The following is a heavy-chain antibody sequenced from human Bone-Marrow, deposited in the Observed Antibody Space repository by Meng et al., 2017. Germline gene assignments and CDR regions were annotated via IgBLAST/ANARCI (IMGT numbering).Heavy chain of an antibody. D-gene: IGHD5-18*01. J-gene: IGHJ4*02. CDR1: GFTVSSNY. Sequence: GESLKISCAASGFTVSSNYMSWVRQAPGKGLEWVSVIYSGGSTYYADSVKGRFTISRDNSKNTLYLQMNSLRAEDTAVYYCARYTAFDYWGQGTLVTVSS. CDR3: ARYTAFDY. V-gene: IGHV3-53*05. CDR2: IYSGGST.